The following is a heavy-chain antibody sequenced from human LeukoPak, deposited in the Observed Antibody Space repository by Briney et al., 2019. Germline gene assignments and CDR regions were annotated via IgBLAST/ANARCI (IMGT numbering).Heavy chain of an antibody. J-gene: IGHJ3*02. V-gene: IGHV4-59*08. Sequence: SETLSLTCTVSGVSITSFYWSWIRQPPGKGLEWIGYIYFSGSTNYNPSLKSRVTVSLDTTKNQVSLKLSSVSAADTAVYYCARGKTYYDISKDAFDIWGQGTMVTVSS. CDR2: IYFSGST. CDR3: ARGKTYYDISKDAFDI. CDR1: GVSITSFY. D-gene: IGHD3-22*01.